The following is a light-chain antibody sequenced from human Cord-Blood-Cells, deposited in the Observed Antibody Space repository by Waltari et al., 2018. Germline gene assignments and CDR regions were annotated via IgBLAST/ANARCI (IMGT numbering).Light chain of an antibody. CDR3: CSYAGSSTWV. V-gene: IGLV2-23*01. CDR2: EGS. Sequence: QSALTQPASVSGSPGQSITISCTGTRRDVGSYNLVSWYPQHPGKAPTILIYEGSKRPSVVSNRFPGSKSGNTASLTISGLQAEDEADYYCCSYAGSSTWVFGGGTKLTVL. J-gene: IGLJ3*02. CDR1: RRDVGSYNL.